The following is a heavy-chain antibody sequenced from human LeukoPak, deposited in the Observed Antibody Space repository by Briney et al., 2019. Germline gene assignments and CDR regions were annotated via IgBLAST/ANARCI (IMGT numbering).Heavy chain of an antibody. J-gene: IGHJ6*02. D-gene: IGHD4-17*01. CDR3: ARADYGDYVYGKDV. V-gene: IGHV1-69*13. Sequence: GASVKVSCKASGGTFSSYAISWVRQAPGQGLEWMGGIIPIFGTANYAQKFQGRVTITADESTSTAYMGLSSLRSEDTAVYYCARADYGDYVYGKDVWGQGATVTVSS. CDR2: IIPIFGTA. CDR1: GGTFSSYA.